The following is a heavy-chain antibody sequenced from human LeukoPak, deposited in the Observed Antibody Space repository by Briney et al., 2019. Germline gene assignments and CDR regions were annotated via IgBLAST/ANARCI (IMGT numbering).Heavy chain of an antibody. CDR1: GGSISSDDYY. Sequence: SETLSLTCTVSGGSISSDDYYWSWIRQRPGKGLEWIGYIYYSGSTYYNPSLKSRVTISVDTSKNQFSLKLSSVTAADTAVYYCAREAMTTVTPNKAFDIWGQGTMVTVSS. D-gene: IGHD4-17*01. CDR3: AREAMTTVTPNKAFDI. V-gene: IGHV4-30-4*01. J-gene: IGHJ3*02. CDR2: IYYSGST.